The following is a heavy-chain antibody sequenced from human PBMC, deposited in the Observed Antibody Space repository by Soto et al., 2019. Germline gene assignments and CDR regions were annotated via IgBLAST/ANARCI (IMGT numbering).Heavy chain of an antibody. CDR3: AKDPSPSREHYDFWSGYPGSYYYYGMDV. J-gene: IGHJ6*02. D-gene: IGHD3-3*01. Sequence: PGGSLRLSCAASGFTFSSYAMSWVRQAPGKGLEWVSAISGSGGSTYYADSVKGRFTISRDNSKNTLYLQMNSLRAEDTAVYYCAKDPSPSREHYDFWSGYPGSYYYYGMDVWGQGTTVTVSS. CDR1: GFTFSSYA. V-gene: IGHV3-23*01. CDR2: ISGSGGST.